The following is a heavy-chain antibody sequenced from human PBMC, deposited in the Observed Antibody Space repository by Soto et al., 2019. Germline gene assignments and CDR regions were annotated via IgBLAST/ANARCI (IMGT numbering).Heavy chain of an antibody. Sequence: QVQLQQWGAGLLKPSETLSLTCAVYGKSLSGYYWSWIRQPPGKALEWIGEINHSGNTNYNPSLKSRVTISVDTSKNQLFLNVSSVTAADTAMYYCARHHVRGRTIAGAAEFWVQGTLVTVSS. V-gene: IGHV4-34*01. CDR3: ARHHVRGRTIAGAAEF. J-gene: IGHJ4*02. CDR1: GKSLSGYY. CDR2: INHSGNT. D-gene: IGHD1-26*01.